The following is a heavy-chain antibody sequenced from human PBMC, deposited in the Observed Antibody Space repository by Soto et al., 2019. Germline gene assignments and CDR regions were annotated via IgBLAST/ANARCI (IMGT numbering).Heavy chain of an antibody. D-gene: IGHD1-20*01. V-gene: IGHV3-7*01. Sequence: VWSLRLSCAASVFNFNSYRVSWVRQAPGKGLEWLACVEEDGSGKYYVDSVKGRFTISRDNAKSSVYLQMNSLRADDTAVYYCRTEYKGYWGQGTRVTVSS. J-gene: IGHJ4*02. CDR3: RTEYKGY. CDR1: VFNFNSYR. CDR2: VEEDGSGK.